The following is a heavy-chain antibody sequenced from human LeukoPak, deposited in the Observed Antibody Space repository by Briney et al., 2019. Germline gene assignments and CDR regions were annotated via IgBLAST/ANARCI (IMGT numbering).Heavy chain of an antibody. V-gene: IGHV5-51*01. CDR2: IYPGDSYT. CDR1: GYSFTSYW. J-gene: IGHJ3*02. CDR3: ARRSGSDALDI. Sequence: GESLKISCKGSGYSFTSYWIAWVRQMPGKGLEWMGIIYPGDSYTTYSPSFQGQVTISADKSISTAYLQWRSLKASDIAMYYCARRSGSDALDIWGQGTMVTVSS. D-gene: IGHD3-10*01.